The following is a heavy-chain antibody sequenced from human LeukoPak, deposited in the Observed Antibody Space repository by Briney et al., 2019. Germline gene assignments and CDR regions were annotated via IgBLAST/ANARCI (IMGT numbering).Heavy chain of an antibody. CDR3: AGEFSSGRYHDAFDI. D-gene: IGHD6-19*01. J-gene: IGHJ3*02. CDR2: ISSSSSYI. V-gene: IGHV3-21*01. Sequence: GGSLRLSCAASGFTFSSYSMNWVRQAPGKGLEWVSSISSSSSYIYYADSVKGRFTISRDNAKNSLYLQMNSLRAEDTAVYYCAGEFSSGRYHDAFDIWGQGTMVTVSS. CDR1: GFTFSSYS.